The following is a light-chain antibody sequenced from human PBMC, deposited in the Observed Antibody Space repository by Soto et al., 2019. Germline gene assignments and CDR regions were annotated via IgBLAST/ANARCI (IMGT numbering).Light chain of an antibody. V-gene: IGKV1-33*01. CDR2: DAS. CDR1: QDVRKY. Sequence: DIQMTQSPSSLSASVGDRVTITCQASQDVRKYLSWYQQKPGKAPKLLIYDASNLETGVPSRFSGSGSGTDFTFTISSLQPEDIATYYCQQYDDFSFGGGTKVEVK. J-gene: IGKJ4*01. CDR3: QQYDDFS.